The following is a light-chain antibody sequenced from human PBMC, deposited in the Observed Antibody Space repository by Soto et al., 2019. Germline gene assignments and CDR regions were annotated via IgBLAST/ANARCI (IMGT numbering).Light chain of an antibody. CDR3: ESLDSNTRV. J-gene: IGLJ3*02. CDR1: SGHSFYV. CDR2: LEGSGNY. Sequence: QAVVTQPSSASASLGSSVSLTCTLSSGHSFYVIAWHQQQPGTAPRYLMKLEGSGNYNKGSGVPERFSGSSSGADRYLTISNLQSEDEGDYYCESLDSNTRVFGGGTKLTVL. V-gene: IGLV4-60*03.